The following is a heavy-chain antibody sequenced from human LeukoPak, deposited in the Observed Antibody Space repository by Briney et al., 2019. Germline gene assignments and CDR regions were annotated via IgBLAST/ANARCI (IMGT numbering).Heavy chain of an antibody. Sequence: GGSLRLSCAASGFIYSRYSMNWVRQAPGKGLEWVSTISSGSDYLYHADSVRGRFTISRDNSKNILYLQMKSLSTDDTAVYYCAKDPNPFYDFWSGYKWGQGTLVTVSS. CDR3: AKDPNPFYDFWSGYK. V-gene: IGHV3-21*04. CDR2: ISSGSDYL. CDR1: GFIYSRYS. J-gene: IGHJ4*02. D-gene: IGHD3-3*01.